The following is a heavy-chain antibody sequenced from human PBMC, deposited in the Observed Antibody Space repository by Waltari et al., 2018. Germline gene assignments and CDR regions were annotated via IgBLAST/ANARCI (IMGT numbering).Heavy chain of an antibody. CDR3: ARPPDGDQGGGPGAFDI. V-gene: IGHV4-38-2*01. Sequence: QVQLQESGPGLVKPSETLSLTCAVSGYSISSGYYWGWLRQPPGKGLEWIGSSYHSGITYYNPCLKSRVTIAVATSKNQFSLKLSSVTAADTAVYYCARPPDGDQGGGPGAFDIWGQGTMVTVSS. CDR2: SYHSGIT. D-gene: IGHD4-17*01. CDR1: GYSISSGYY. J-gene: IGHJ3*02.